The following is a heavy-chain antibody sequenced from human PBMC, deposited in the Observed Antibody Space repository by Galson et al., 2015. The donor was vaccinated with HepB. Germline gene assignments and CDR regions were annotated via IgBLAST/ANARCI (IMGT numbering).Heavy chain of an antibody. D-gene: IGHD1-7*01. J-gene: IGHJ4*02. CDR1: GFTFNIYP. V-gene: IGHV3-30*04. CDR2: VSSDGSDH. Sequence: SLRLSCAASGFTFNIYPIHWVRQAPGRGLEWVATVSSDGSDHFYTDSVKGRFTISRDNSKSPVSVRIDSLRPEDTAIYYCARSTGTTLGSFDYWGQGTLVTVSS. CDR3: ARSTGTTLGSFDY.